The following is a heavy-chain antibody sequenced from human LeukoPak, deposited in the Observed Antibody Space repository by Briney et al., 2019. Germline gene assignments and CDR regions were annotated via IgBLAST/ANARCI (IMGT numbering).Heavy chain of an antibody. CDR1: GYSFTSYW. V-gene: IGHV5-51*01. J-gene: IGHJ6*02. CDR3: ARERGYSGYGGSFYYYGMDV. CDR2: IYPGDPDT. D-gene: IGHD5-12*01. Sequence: GESLQISCKGSGYSFTSYWIGWVRPMPGKGLEWMGIIYPGDPDTRYSPSFQGQVTISADKSISTAYLQWSSLKASDTAMYYCARERGYSGYGGSFYYYGMDVWGRGTTVTVSS.